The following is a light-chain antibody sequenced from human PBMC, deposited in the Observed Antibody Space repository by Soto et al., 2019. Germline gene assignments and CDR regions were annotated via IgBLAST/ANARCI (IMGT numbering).Light chain of an antibody. CDR3: QQRSEWPRT. V-gene: IGKV3-11*01. J-gene: IGKJ1*01. Sequence: EIVLTQSPATLSLSPGERATLSCRASQSISSSLAWYQQKPGQAPRLLIYDASSRATGFPARFSGSGSGTDFTLTIGSLEPEDFAVYYCQQRSEWPRTFCQGTKVDIK. CDR1: QSISSS. CDR2: DAS.